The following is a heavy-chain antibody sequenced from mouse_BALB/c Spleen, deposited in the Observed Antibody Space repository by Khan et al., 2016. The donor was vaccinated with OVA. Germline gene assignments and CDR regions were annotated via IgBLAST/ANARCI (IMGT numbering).Heavy chain of an antibody. J-gene: IGHJ3*01. Sequence: QVQLKQSGPGLVQPSQSLSITCTVSGFSLTTYGVHWVRQSPGKGLEWLGVIWSGGNTDYNAPFISRLSISKDSSKSQVFFKMNSLQVNDTAIYYCARNYDYDEGLAYWGQGTLVTVSA. CDR3: ARNYDYDEGLAY. CDR1: GFSLTTYG. CDR2: IWSGGNT. V-gene: IGHV2-2*02. D-gene: IGHD2-4*01.